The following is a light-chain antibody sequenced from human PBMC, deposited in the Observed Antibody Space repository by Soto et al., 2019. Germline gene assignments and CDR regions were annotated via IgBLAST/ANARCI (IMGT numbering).Light chain of an antibody. J-gene: IGLJ1*01. Sequence: QSALAQPASVSGSPGQSITISCTGTSSDVGSYNLVSWYQQHPGKAPKLMIYEVSKRPSGVSNRFSGSKSDNTASLTISGLQAEDEADYYCCSYAGSSFYVFGTGTXVTVL. CDR1: SSDVGSYNL. CDR3: CSYAGSSFYV. CDR2: EVS. V-gene: IGLV2-23*02.